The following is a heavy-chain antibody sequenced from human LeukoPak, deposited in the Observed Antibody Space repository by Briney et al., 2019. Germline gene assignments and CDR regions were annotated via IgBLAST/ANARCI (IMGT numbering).Heavy chain of an antibody. CDR3: AREGDIVVVPADLDY. J-gene: IGHJ4*02. Sequence: GGSLRLSCAASGFTFSSYSMNWVRQAPGEGLEWVSSISSSSSYIYYADSVKGRFTISRDNAKNSLYLQMNSLRAEDTAVYYCAREGDIVVVPADLDYWGQGTLVTVSS. CDR2: ISSSSSYI. D-gene: IGHD2-2*01. CDR1: GFTFSSYS. V-gene: IGHV3-21*01.